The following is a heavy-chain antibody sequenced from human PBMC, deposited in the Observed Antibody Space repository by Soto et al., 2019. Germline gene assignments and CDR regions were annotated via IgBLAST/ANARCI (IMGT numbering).Heavy chain of an antibody. CDR3: AREVVFGVLYHFAY. CDR2: IYYSGST. Sequence: SETLSLTCTVSGGSISSYYWSWIRQPPGKGLEWIGYIYYSGSTNYNPSLKSRVTISVDTSKNQFSLKLSSVTAADTAVYYCAREVVFGVLYHFAYWGQGTLVTVSS. D-gene: IGHD3-3*01. CDR1: GGSISSYY. V-gene: IGHV4-59*01. J-gene: IGHJ4*02.